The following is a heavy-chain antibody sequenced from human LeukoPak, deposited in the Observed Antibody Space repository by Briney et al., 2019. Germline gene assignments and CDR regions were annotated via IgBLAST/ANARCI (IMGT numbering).Heavy chain of an antibody. CDR1: GFTFSSYN. J-gene: IGHJ6*03. CDR2: ITSGSSYI. V-gene: IGHV3-21*01. D-gene: IGHD1-26*01. Sequence: PGGSLRLSCAASGFTFSSYNMNWVRQAPGKGLEWVSSITSGSSYIYYADSVKGRFTISRDNAKDSLYLQMNSLRAEDTAVYYCARDPYSGSYGNYYYYFMDVWGKGTTVTISS. CDR3: ARDPYSGSYGNYYYYFMDV.